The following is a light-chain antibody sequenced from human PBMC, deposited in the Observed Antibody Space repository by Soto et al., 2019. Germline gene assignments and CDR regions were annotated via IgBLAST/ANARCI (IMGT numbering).Light chain of an antibody. Sequence: DIQMTQSPSSLAASVGDRVTITCQASQDISRYLNWYQQKPGRAPKLLIYDASEMETGVPSRFSGSGSGTGFTFTITSLQPEDIGTYYCQQYDGLRVTFGPGTKVEIK. CDR3: QQYDGLRVT. V-gene: IGKV1-33*01. CDR1: QDISRY. CDR2: DAS. J-gene: IGKJ3*01.